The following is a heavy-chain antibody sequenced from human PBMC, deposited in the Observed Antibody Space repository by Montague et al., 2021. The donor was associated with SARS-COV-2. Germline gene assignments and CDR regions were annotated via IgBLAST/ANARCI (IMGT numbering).Heavy chain of an antibody. J-gene: IGHJ3*01. Sequence: TLSLTCTVSGGSISSGGYYWSWIRQHPGKGLEWIGYIYYSGTTXYNPSLKSRVTISVDTSKNQFSLKLSSVTAADTAVYYCASDRISMVVVVYAFDFWGQGTMVTVSS. CDR3: ASDRISMVVVVYAFDF. V-gene: IGHV4-31*03. CDR1: GGSISSGGYY. D-gene: IGHD3-22*01. CDR2: IYYSGTT.